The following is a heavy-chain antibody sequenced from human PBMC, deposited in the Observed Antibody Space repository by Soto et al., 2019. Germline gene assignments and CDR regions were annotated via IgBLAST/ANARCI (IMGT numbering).Heavy chain of an antibody. J-gene: IGHJ3*02. CDR1: GYSFTSYW. V-gene: IGHV5-51*01. CDR3: ARREGFGEYLTPLDAFDI. Sequence: GESLKISCKGSGYSFTSYWIGWVRQMPGKGLEWMGIIYPGDSDTRYSPSFQGQVTISADKSISTAYLQWSSLKASDTAMYYCARREGFGEYLTPLDAFDIWGQGTMVTVSS. CDR2: IYPGDSDT. D-gene: IGHD3-10*01.